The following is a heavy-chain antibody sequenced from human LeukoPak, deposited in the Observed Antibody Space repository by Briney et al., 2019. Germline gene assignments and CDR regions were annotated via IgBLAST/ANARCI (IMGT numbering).Heavy chain of an antibody. CDR1: GFTFSSYV. Sequence: GGSLRLSCAASGFTFSSYVMHWVRQAPGKGLKGGAIISYDGSNEYYTDSVKGRFTISRDNSKNTLYLEVISLTAEDTAVYYCAKDDAWLRFGEWSQGTLVTVSS. V-gene: IGHV3-30*04. CDR3: AKDDAWLRFGE. J-gene: IGHJ4*02. CDR2: ISYDGSNE. D-gene: IGHD3-10*01.